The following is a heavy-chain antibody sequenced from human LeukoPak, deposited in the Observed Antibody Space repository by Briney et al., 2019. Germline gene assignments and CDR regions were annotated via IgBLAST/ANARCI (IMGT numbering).Heavy chain of an antibody. Sequence: PGGSLRLSCAASGFGVSNNYMTWVRQAPGKGLEWVSVIYSHGSTHYGDSVRGRFTISRDNSKNTFYLQMNSLKDEDTAVYYCARGEILTGPFDYWGQGTLVTVSS. CDR3: ARGEILTGPFDY. CDR1: GFGVSNNY. CDR2: IYSHGST. J-gene: IGHJ4*02. V-gene: IGHV3-53*01. D-gene: IGHD3-9*01.